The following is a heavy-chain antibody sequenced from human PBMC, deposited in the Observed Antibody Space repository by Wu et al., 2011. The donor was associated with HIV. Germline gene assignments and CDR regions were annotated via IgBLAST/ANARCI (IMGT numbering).Heavy chain of an antibody. CDR2: INPSSENT. J-gene: IGHJ4*02. Sequence: QVQLAQSAAEVKKPGSSVKVSCQTSGGARSSYGFNWLRQAPGQGLEWLGLINPSSENTNYAQRFQGRVALTRDTSTSTVYMELSSLTSEDTALYYCVRGDRHRTLDSWGRGTLVSVSS. D-gene: IGHD1-14*01. CDR3: VRGDRHRTLDS. CDR1: GGARSSYG. V-gene: IGHV1-46*01.